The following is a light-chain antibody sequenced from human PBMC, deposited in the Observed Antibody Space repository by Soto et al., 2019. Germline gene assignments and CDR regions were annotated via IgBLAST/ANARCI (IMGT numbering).Light chain of an antibody. CDR3: QQYDSSLST. CDR1: QSVDSVS. V-gene: IGKV3-20*01. Sequence: EIVLTQSPGTLSLSPWDRATLSCGASQSVDSVSLAWYQQKPGQAPRLLIYGASSRSTGIPDRFSGSGSGTDFTLTISRLEPEDFALYYCQQYDSSLSTFGGGTKVDIK. J-gene: IGKJ4*01. CDR2: GAS.